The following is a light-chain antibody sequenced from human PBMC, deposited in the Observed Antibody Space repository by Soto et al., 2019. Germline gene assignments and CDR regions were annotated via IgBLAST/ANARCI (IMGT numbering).Light chain of an antibody. V-gene: IGKV1-8*01. CDR1: QGISSY. CDR2: AAS. Sequence: AIRMTQSPSSFSASTGDRVTITCRASQGISSYLAWYQQKPGKAPKLLIYAASTLQSGVPSRFSVSGSGTYFTLTISCLQSEYFATYYCQQYYSYPRTFGQWTKVEIK. J-gene: IGKJ1*01. CDR3: QQYYSYPRT.